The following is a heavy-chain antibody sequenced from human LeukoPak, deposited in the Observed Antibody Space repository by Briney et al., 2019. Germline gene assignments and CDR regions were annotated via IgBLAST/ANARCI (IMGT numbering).Heavy chain of an antibody. Sequence: WASVKVSCKVSGYTLTELSMHWVRQAPGKGLEWMGGFDPEDGETIYAQKFQGRVTMTEDTSTDTAYMELSSLRSEDTAVYYCATSVNNRGHYFDYWGQGTLVTVSS. D-gene: IGHD3-16*02. CDR3: ATSVNNRGHYFDY. CDR2: FDPEDGET. J-gene: IGHJ4*02. V-gene: IGHV1-24*01. CDR1: GYTLTELS.